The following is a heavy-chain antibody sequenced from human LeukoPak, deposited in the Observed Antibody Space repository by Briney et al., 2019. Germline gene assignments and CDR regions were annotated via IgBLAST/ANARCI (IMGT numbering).Heavy chain of an antibody. V-gene: IGHV3-7*01. J-gene: IGHJ4*02. CDR2: TKPYGSAE. D-gene: IGHD2-15*01. CDR1: GFTFRNYW. Sequence: GGSLRLSCAASGFTFRNYWMGWVRQAPGKGLKWVANTKPYGSAEYYADSVSGRFTTSRDNANNILYLQMNSLRAEDTAVYYCARDGGLNTIFDYGGQGTLVTVSS. CDR3: ARDGGLNTIFDY.